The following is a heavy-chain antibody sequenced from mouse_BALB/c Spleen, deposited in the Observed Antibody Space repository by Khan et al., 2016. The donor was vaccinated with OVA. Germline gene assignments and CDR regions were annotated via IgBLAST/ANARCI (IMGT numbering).Heavy chain of an antibody. V-gene: IGHV1-7*01. CDR2: INPSTGYT. J-gene: IGHJ3*01. Sequence: VKLQESGAELAKPGASVKMSCKASGYTFTKYWMHWVKQRPGQGLEWIGYINPSTGYTEYNQKFKDKATLTADKSSSTAYMQLSSLTSEDSAVYYWVNHGSSSAWFTYWGQGTLVTVSA. CDR1: GYTFTKYW. D-gene: IGHD1-1*01. CDR3: VNHGSSSAWFTY.